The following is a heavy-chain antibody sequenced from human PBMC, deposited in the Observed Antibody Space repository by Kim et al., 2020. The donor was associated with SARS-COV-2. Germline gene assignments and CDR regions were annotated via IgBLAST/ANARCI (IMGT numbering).Heavy chain of an antibody. Sequence: GGSLRLSCAASGFTFDDYAMHWVRQAPGKGLEWVSGISWNSGSIGYADSVKGRFTISRDNAKNSLYLQMNSLRAEDTALYYCAKAFMVRGVIWDVFDYWGQGTLVTVSS. CDR1: GFTFDDYA. J-gene: IGHJ4*02. V-gene: IGHV3-9*01. D-gene: IGHD3-10*01. CDR3: AKAFMVRGVIWDVFDY. CDR2: ISWNSGSI.